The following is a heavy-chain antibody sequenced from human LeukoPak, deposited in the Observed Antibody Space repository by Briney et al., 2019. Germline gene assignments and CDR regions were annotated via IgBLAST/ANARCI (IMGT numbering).Heavy chain of an antibody. CDR1: GFTFTYSG. CDR2: ISSSSSTI. V-gene: IGHV3-48*04. D-gene: IGHD2-2*01. CDR3: ASHCSSTSCPPG. J-gene: IGHJ4*02. Sequence: ERSLRLSCVASGFTFTYSGLHWVRQAPGKGLEWVSYISSSSSTIYYADSVKGRFTISRDNAKNSLYLQMNSLRAEDTAVYYCASHCSSTSCPPGWGQGTLVTVSS.